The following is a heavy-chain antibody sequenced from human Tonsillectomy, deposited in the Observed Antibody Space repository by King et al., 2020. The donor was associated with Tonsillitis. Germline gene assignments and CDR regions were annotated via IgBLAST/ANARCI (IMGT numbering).Heavy chain of an antibody. J-gene: IGHJ4*02. CDR1: GFTFSNYG. D-gene: IGHD6-19*01. Sequence: VQLVESGGGVVQPGKSLRLSCATSGFTFSNYGMHWVRQAPGKGLEWVAVIWYDGSNKFHADSVKGRIIISRDNSKNILYLQMNSLRAEDTAVYYCARAQGSSGWGFDYWGQGTLVTVSS. CDR2: IWYDGSNK. CDR3: ARAQGSSGWGFDY. V-gene: IGHV3-33*08.